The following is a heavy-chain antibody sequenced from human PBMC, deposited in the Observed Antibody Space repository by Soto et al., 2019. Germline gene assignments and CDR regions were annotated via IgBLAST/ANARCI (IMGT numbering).Heavy chain of an antibody. J-gene: IGHJ6*03. D-gene: IGHD4-4*01. Sequence: VQLVESGGGLVKPGGSLRLSCAASGFTFSSYSMNWVRQAPGKGLEWVSSISSSSSYIYYADSVKGRFTISRDNAKNSLYLQMNSLRAEDTAVYYCARDASNLLNYYYYYYMDVWGKGTTVTVSS. V-gene: IGHV3-21*01. CDR2: ISSSSSYI. CDR3: ARDASNLLNYYYYYYMDV. CDR1: GFTFSSYS.